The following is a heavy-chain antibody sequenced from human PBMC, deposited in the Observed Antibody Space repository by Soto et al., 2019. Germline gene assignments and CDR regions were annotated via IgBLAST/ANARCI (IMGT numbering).Heavy chain of an antibody. Sequence: SETLSLTCTVSGGSISSYYWSWIRQPPGKGLEWIGYIYYSGSTNYNPSLKSRVTISVDTSKNQFSLKLSSVTAADTAVYYCARAGGAQRGYTNAYYYYGMDVWGQGTTVTVSS. D-gene: IGHD5-18*01. V-gene: IGHV4-59*01. CDR1: GGSISSYY. J-gene: IGHJ6*02. CDR3: ARAGGAQRGYTNAYYYYGMDV. CDR2: IYYSGST.